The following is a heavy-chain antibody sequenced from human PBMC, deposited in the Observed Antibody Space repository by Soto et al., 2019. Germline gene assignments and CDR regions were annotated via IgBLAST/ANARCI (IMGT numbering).Heavy chain of an antibody. D-gene: IGHD3-10*01. CDR3: AIGQDGAGSYYAFDI. Sequence: ASVKVSCQASGGTFSSYAISWVRQATGQGREWIGGIIPIFGTANYVQKFKGRVTITAYKPTSTAYMELSSLRSGDTAVYYCAIGQDGAGSYYAFDIWGQGTMVTVSS. CDR1: GGTFSSYA. CDR2: IIPIFGTA. V-gene: IGHV1-69*06. J-gene: IGHJ3*02.